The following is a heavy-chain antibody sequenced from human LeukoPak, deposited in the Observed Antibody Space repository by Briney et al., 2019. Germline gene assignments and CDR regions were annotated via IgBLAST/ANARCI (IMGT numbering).Heavy chain of an antibody. V-gene: IGHV1-2*02. Sequence: ASAKVSCKASGYTFTAHYIHWVRQAPGQGLEWMAWINPNSGDTRYAQKFQGRVTITGDRSISTANMDMSRLTSDDTAVYYCARARSSWDQLDYWGQGTLVTVSS. CDR3: ARARSSWDQLDY. CDR2: INPNSGDT. D-gene: IGHD2-2*01. J-gene: IGHJ4*02. CDR1: GYTFTAHY.